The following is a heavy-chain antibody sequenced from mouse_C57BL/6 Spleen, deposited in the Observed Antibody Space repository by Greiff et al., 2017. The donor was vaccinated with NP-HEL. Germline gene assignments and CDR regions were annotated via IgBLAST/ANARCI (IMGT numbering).Heavy chain of an antibody. Sequence: VQLQQPGAELVRPGTSVKLSCKASGYTFTSYWMPWVKQRPGQGLEWIGVIDPSDSYTNYNPQFKGKATLTVDTSSSTAYMQLSSLTSEDSAVYYCARLGYYGSPDYWGQGTTLTVSS. CDR1: GYTFTSYW. CDR3: ARLGYYGSPDY. V-gene: IGHV1-59*01. J-gene: IGHJ2*01. CDR2: IDPSDSYT. D-gene: IGHD1-1*01.